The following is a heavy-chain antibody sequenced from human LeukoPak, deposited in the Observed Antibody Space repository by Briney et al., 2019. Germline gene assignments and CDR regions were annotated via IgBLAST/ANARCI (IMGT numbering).Heavy chain of an antibody. CDR2: ISNSGGST. V-gene: IGHV3-23*01. CDR3: AKEGFDS. J-gene: IGHJ4*02. CDR1: GLPFGSYF. Sequence: GGSRSLPWAASGLPFGSYFLGWVGQAPGKGLEWVSSISNSGGSTYYADSVKGRCTISRDNSKNTLYLQMNSLRAEDTAVYYCAKEGFDSWGQGTLVTVSS.